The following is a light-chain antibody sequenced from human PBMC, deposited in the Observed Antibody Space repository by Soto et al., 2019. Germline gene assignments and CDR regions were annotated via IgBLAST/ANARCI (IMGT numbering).Light chain of an antibody. J-gene: IGKJ1*01. Sequence: EIVLTQSPGTLSLSPGERATLSCRASQNVDSNYLAWYQQKPGQAPRIIIFGASGRATGIPDRFSGSGSGTDFTLTISRLEPEDFAVYYCQQYGSFSWKLGQGTKVDIK. V-gene: IGKV3-20*01. CDR2: GAS. CDR3: QQYGSFSWK. CDR1: QNVDSNY.